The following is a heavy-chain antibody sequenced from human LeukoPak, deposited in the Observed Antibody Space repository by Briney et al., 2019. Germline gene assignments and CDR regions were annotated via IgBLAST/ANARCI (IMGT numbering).Heavy chain of an antibody. Sequence: GGSLRLSCAASGFTFSSYEMNWVRQAPGKGLEWVSYISSSGSTIYYADSVKGRFAISRDNAKNSLYLQMNSLRAEDTAVYYCARKAYRHDAFDIWGQGTMVTVSS. CDR1: GFTFSSYE. D-gene: IGHD1-14*01. V-gene: IGHV3-48*03. J-gene: IGHJ3*02. CDR2: ISSSGSTI. CDR3: ARKAYRHDAFDI.